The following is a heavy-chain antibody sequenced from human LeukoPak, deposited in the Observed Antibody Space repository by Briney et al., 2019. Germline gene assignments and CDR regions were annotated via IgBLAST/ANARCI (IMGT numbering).Heavy chain of an antibody. D-gene: IGHD6-13*01. Sequence: GASVKVSCKASGYTFTSYRISWVRQAPGQGLEWMGWISAYNGNTNYAQKLQGRVTMTTDTSTSTAYMELRSLRSDDTAVYYCARDTVSSSWYKEIGYWGQGTLSPSPQ. CDR2: ISAYNGNT. J-gene: IGHJ4*02. V-gene: IGHV1-18*01. CDR1: GYTFTSYR. CDR3: ARDTVSSSWYKEIGY.